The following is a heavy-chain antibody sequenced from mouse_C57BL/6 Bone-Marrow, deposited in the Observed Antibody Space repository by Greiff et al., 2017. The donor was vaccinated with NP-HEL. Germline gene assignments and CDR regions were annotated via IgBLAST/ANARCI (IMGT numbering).Heavy chain of an antibody. CDR2: INPSNGGT. CDR3: AQEGGLCWYFDV. CDR1: GYTFTSYC. D-gene: IGHD2-4*01. J-gene: IGHJ1*03. Sequence: VQLQQPGTELVKPGASVKLSCKASGYTFTSYCMHWVKQRPGQGLEWIGNINPSNGGTNYKEKFKSKATLTVDKSSSTAYMQLSSLTSEDAAFYYCAQEGGLCWYFDVWGTGTTVTVSS. V-gene: IGHV1-53*01.